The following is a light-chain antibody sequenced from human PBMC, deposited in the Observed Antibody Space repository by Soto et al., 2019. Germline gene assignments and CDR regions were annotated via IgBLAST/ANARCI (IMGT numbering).Light chain of an antibody. V-gene: IGKV3-11*01. Sequence: EVEVTQSPDTLSLSPGETATLSCRASQSVSSSVAWYQHKPGQSPRLVVYSGDKRAPGIPPRFSGSGSGTDLTLTISSLGGDDFAIYYCQQRYSWLRAFGPGTKV. CDR1: QSVSSS. CDR2: SGD. J-gene: IGKJ1*01. CDR3: QQRYSWLRA.